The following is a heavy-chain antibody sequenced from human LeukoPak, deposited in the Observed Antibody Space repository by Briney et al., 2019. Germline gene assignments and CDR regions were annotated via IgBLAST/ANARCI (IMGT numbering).Heavy chain of an antibody. J-gene: IGHJ1*01. Sequence: GRSLRLSCAASGFTFDDYAMHWVRQAPGNGLEWVSGISWNSGSIGYADSVKGRFTISRDNAKNSLYLQMNSLRAEDTALYYCAKDLGLLPQYFQHWGQGTLVTVSS. CDR2: ISWNSGSI. CDR1: GFTFDDYA. CDR3: AKDLGLLPQYFQH. V-gene: IGHV3-9*01. D-gene: IGHD2-15*01.